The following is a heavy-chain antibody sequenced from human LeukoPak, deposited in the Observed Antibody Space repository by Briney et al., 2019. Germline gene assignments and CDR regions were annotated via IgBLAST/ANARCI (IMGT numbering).Heavy chain of an antibody. J-gene: IGHJ4*02. V-gene: IGHV4-4*07. Sequence: SETLSLTCSVSGGSISSYSWTWIRQPAGKGLEWIGRIYTTGSTNYNPSLKSRVTMSVDTSKSQFSLNLSSVTAADTAVYYCARAPAGSSKYEYWGQGILVTVSS. D-gene: IGHD6-13*01. CDR2: IYTTGST. CDR3: ARAPAGSSKYEY. CDR1: GGSISSYS.